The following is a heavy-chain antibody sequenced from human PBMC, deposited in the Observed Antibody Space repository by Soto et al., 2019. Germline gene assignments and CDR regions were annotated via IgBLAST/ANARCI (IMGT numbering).Heavy chain of an antibody. Sequence: SETLSLTCAVYGGSFSGYYWSWIRQPPGKGLEWIGEINHSGSTNYNPSLKSRVTISVDTSKNQFSLKLSSVTAADTAVYYCATPSTGHYYGSGSYFSVWGQGTLVTVS. J-gene: IGHJ4*02. CDR2: INHSGST. V-gene: IGHV4-34*01. D-gene: IGHD3-10*01. CDR3: ATPSTGHYYGSGSYFSV. CDR1: GGSFSGYY.